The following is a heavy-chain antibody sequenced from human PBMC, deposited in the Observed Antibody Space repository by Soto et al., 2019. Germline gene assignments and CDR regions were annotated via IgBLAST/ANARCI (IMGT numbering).Heavy chain of an antibody. D-gene: IGHD7-27*01. V-gene: IGHV1-69*01. CDR1: GGPFSSYA. CDR3: VRGGGQLWNLIDN. CDR2: IIPKIGVA. J-gene: IGHJ4*02. Sequence: QVRLVQSGAEMKKPGSSVQVSCKTTGGPFSSYAVSWVRQAPGQGLEWMGGIIPKIGVAQYAQRSQGRVTITADVSTSTTYREINSLTSEDTAGYYCVRGGGQLWNLIDNWGQGNRVTV.